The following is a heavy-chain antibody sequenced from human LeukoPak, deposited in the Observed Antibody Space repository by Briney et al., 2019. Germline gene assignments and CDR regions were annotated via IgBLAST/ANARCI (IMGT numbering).Heavy chain of an antibody. Sequence: GASVRVSCKASGYTFTGYYMHWVRQAPGQGLEWMGRINPNSGGTNYAQKFQGRVTMTRDTSISTAYMELSRLRSDDTAVYYCARETVAGTFDYWGQGTLVTVSS. D-gene: IGHD6-19*01. CDR3: ARETVAGTFDY. CDR2: INPNSGGT. CDR1: GYTFTGYY. J-gene: IGHJ4*02. V-gene: IGHV1-2*06.